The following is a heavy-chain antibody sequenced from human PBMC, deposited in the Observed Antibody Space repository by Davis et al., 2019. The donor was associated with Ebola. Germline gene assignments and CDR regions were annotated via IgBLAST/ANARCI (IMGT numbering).Heavy chain of an antibody. V-gene: IGHV1-3*01. Sequence: ASVKVSCKASGFILTNYAIHWVRQAPGQRLEWMGWVHGGNGNTQYSQRFQGRVTITTDTSASTVYLDLTSLRSDDTAVFYCARASFGYNSGWYADYWGPGSLVTVSS. CDR1: GFILTNYA. CDR3: ARASFGYNSGWYADY. CDR2: VHGGNGNT. D-gene: IGHD6-19*01. J-gene: IGHJ4*02.